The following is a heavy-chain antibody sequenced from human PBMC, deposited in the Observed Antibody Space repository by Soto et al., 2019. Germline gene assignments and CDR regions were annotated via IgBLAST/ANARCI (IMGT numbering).Heavy chain of an antibody. V-gene: IGHV3-23*01. CDR2: ISGSGGST. CDR1: GFTFSSYA. J-gene: IGHJ4*02. CDR3: AKSPHYDFWRGYSVKPYYFDY. D-gene: IGHD3-3*01. Sequence: EVQLLESGGGLVQPGGSLRLACAASGFTFSSYAMSWVRQAPGKGLEWVSAISGSGGSTYYADSVKGRFTISRDNSKNTRYLQMNSLRAEDTAVYYCAKSPHYDFWRGYSVKPYYFDYCGQGTLVTVSS.